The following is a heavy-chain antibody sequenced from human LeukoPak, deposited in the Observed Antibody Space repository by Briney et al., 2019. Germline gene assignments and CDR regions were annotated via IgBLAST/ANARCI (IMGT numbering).Heavy chain of an antibody. Sequence: ASVKVSCKASGYTFTSYGISWVRQAPGQGLEWMGWISAYNGNTNYAQKLQGRVTMTTDTSTSTVYMELRSLRSDDTAVYYCARDSGIAARYFDYWGQGTLVTVSS. D-gene: IGHD6-6*01. CDR3: ARDSGIAARYFDY. CDR2: ISAYNGNT. J-gene: IGHJ4*02. V-gene: IGHV1-18*01. CDR1: GYTFTSYG.